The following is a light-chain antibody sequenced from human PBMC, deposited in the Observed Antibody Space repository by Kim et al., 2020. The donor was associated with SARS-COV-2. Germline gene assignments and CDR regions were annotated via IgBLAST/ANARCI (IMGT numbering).Light chain of an antibody. V-gene: IGKV3-20*01. CDR2: AAS. CDR3: QQYGSSPRT. CDR1: QSVSSSY. J-gene: IGKJ1*01. Sequence: EIVLTQSPGTLSLCPGERATLSCRANQSVSSSYLAWYQQKPGQAPRLLIYAASSRATGIPDRFSGSGSGTEFTLTISRLEPEDFAVYYCQQYGSSPRTFGQGTKVDIK.